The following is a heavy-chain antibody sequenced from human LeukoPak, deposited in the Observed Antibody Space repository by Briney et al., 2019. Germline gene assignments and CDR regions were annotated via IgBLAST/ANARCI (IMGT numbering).Heavy chain of an antibody. J-gene: IGHJ4*02. CDR3: ARGRGHIVVVTAIPVGYYFDY. Sequence: RGESLKISCKGSGYSFTSYWIGWVRQVPGKGLEWMGIIYPGDSDTRYSPSFQGQVTISADKSISTAYLQWSSLKASDTAMYYCARGRGHIVVVTAIPVGYYFDYWGQGTLVTVSS. V-gene: IGHV5-51*01. D-gene: IGHD2-21*02. CDR2: IYPGDSDT. CDR1: GYSFTSYW.